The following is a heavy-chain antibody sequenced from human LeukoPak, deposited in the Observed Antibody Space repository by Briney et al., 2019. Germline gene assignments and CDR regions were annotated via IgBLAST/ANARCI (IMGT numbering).Heavy chain of an antibody. D-gene: IGHD3-10*02. V-gene: IGHV3-21*01. Sequence: PGGSLRLSCAASGFTFSSYSMNWVRQAPGKGLEWVSSISGSGGSTYYADSVKGRFTISRDNAKNSLYLQMNSLRAEDTAVYYCAELGITMIGGVWGKGTTVTISS. CDR3: AELGITMIGGV. CDR2: ISGSGGST. J-gene: IGHJ6*04. CDR1: GFTFSSYS.